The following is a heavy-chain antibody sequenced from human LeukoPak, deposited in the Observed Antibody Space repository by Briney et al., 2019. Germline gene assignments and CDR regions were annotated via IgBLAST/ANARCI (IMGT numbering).Heavy chain of an antibody. J-gene: IGHJ3*02. Sequence: GGSLRLSCAASGFTFSGYSMNWVRQAPGKGLEWVSAISGSGGSTYYADSVKGRFTISRDNSKNTLYLQMNSLRAEDTAVYYCAKDISGWYGSFAFDIWGQGTMVTVSS. CDR2: ISGSGGST. V-gene: IGHV3-23*01. D-gene: IGHD6-19*01. CDR3: AKDISGWYGSFAFDI. CDR1: GFTFSGYS.